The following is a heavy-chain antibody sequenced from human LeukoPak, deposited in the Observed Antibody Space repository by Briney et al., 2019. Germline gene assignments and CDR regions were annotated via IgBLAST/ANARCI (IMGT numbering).Heavy chain of an antibody. CDR3: VREITGTSYFDY. CDR1: GFIFSNYP. D-gene: IGHD1-7*01. Sequence: PGGSLRLSCAASGFIFSNYPIHWVRQTPDKGLECVAVMSNTGNTKYYANSVRGRFTVSRDNSKNTVYLQMNSLRVEDTAVYYCVREITGTSYFDYWGQGTLVTVSS. J-gene: IGHJ4*02. V-gene: IGHV3-30-3*01. CDR2: MSNTGNTK.